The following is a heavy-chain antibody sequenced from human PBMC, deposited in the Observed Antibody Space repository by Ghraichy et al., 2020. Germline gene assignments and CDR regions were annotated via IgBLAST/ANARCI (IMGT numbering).Heavy chain of an antibody. Sequence: GSLRLSCAASGFTFSSYSMNWVRQAPGKGLEWVSYISSSSSTIYYADSVKGRFTISRDNAKNSLYLQMNSLRAEDTAVYYCARGSSGYDDAFDIWGQGTMVTVSS. D-gene: IGHD3-22*01. J-gene: IGHJ3*02. CDR3: ARGSSGYDDAFDI. V-gene: IGHV3-48*01. CDR1: GFTFSSYS. CDR2: ISSSSSTI.